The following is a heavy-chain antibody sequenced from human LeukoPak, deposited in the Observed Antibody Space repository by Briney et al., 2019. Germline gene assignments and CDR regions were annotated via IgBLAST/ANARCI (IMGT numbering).Heavy chain of an antibody. J-gene: IGHJ4*02. CDR3: ARDTFDSSGTDY. CDR1: GGTFTSDA. V-gene: IGHV1-69*13. Sequence: SVKVSCKASGGTFTSDAICWVRQAPGQGLEWMGGIIPIFGTANYAQKCQRRVTIPADESTSTAYMELSSLRSEDRAVYYCARDTFDSSGTDYWGQGPLVTVSS. D-gene: IGHD3-22*01. CDR2: IIPIFGTA.